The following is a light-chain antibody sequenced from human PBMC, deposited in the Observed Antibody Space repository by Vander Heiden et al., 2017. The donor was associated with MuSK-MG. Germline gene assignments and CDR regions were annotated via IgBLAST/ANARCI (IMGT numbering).Light chain of an antibody. CDR3: QQSYSTLT. CDR2: AAS. V-gene: IGKV1-39*01. J-gene: IGKJ3*01. Sequence: DIQMTQSPSSLSASVGDRVTITCRASQSISSYLNWYQQKPGKAPKLLIYAASSLQSGVPLRFSGSGSGTDFTLTISRLQHEDFATYYWQQSYSTLTFGHGTKVDIK. CDR1: QSISSY.